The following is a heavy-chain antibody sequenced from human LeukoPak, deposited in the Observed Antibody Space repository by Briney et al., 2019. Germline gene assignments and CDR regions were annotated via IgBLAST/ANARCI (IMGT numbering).Heavy chain of an antibody. CDR1: GGSISSSNW. J-gene: IGHJ5*02. CDR3: ARGRGIAAAGTRGWFDP. V-gene: IGHV4-4*02. Sequence: EASETLSLTCAVSGGSISSSNWWSWVRQPPGKGLEWIGYIYYSGSSTNYNPSLKSRVTISVDTSKNQFSLKLSSVTAADTAVYYCARGRGIAAAGTRGWFDPWGQGTLVTVSS. CDR2: IYYSGSST. D-gene: IGHD6-13*01.